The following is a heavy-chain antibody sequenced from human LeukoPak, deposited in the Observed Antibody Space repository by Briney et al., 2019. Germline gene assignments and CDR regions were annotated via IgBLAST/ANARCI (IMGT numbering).Heavy chain of an antibody. J-gene: IGHJ4*02. V-gene: IGHV3-23*01. CDR3: AQRGRGAAAAFDY. CDR1: GFTVSSYA. CDR2: ISGSGGST. D-gene: IGHD6-13*01. Sequence: GGSLRLSCAASGFTVSSYAMSWVRQAPGKGLEWVSAISGSGGSTYYADSVKGRFTISRDNSKNTLYLQMNSLRAEDTAVYYCAQRGRGAAAAFDYWGQGTLVTVSS.